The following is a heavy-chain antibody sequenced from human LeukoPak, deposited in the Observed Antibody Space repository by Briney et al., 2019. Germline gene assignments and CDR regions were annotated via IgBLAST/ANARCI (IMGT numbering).Heavy chain of an antibody. CDR1: GDSISSYY. CDR3: ARGRVYFYGSGSRYLDDAFDI. CDR2: IYYSGNT. D-gene: IGHD3-10*01. J-gene: IGHJ3*02. V-gene: IGHV4-59*01. Sequence: SETLSLTCTVSGDSISSYYWTWIRQPPGKGLEWIGSIYYSGNTKYNPSLKGRVTISSDTSKFSLRLSSVIAADTAVYYCARGRVYFYGSGSRYLDDAFDIWGQGTMVTVPS.